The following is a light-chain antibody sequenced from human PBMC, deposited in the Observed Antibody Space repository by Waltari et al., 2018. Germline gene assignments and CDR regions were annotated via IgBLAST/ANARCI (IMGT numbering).Light chain of an antibody. CDR3: QQYYSTPLA. J-gene: IGKJ1*01. CDR1: QTVLYRSSNKNY. CDR2: GAS. V-gene: IGKV4-1*01. Sequence: DIVMTQSPESLAVSLGERATLNCTSSQTVLYRSSNKNYLAWYQVRPGQPPKLLLSGASTRQSGVPDRFSGSVSGTDFTLTISSLQAEDVAVYYCQQYYSTPLAFGQGTKVEIK.